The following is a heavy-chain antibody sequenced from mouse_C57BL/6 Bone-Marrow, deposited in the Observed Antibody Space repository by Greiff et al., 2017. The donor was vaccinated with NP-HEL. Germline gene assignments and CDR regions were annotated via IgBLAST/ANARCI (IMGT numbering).Heavy chain of an antibody. CDR3: AREGGYDGYFDY. CDR2: INPSSGYT. D-gene: IGHD2-2*01. J-gene: IGHJ2*01. V-gene: IGHV1-4*01. Sequence: QVQLQQSGAELARPGASVKMSCKASGYTFTSYTMHWVKQRPGQGLEWIGYINPSSGYTKYNQKFKDKATLTADKASSTAYMQLRSLTSEDSAVYYCAREGGYDGYFDYWGQGTTLTVSS. CDR1: GYTFTSYT.